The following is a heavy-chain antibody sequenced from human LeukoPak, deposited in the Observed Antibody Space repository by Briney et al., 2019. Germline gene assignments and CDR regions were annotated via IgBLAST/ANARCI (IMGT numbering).Heavy chain of an antibody. CDR1: GYRFTTYW. V-gene: IGHV5-51*01. CDR2: IYPGDSET. Sequence: GESLKISCKVSGYRFTTYWIAWVRQLPGRGLEWMGVIYPGDSETRYTPSFRGQVAISVDRSSNTAFLQWNSLREADTAVYFCARQGAGSSHYDDTGLPRGAYDVWGQGTRVIVSS. D-gene: IGHD3-16*01. CDR3: ARQGAGSSHYDDTGLPRGAYDV. J-gene: IGHJ3*01.